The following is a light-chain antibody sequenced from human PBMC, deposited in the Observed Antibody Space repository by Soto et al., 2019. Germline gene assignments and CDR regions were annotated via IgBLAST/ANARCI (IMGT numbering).Light chain of an antibody. CDR3: QHYVTSLKT. Sequence: EIVLTHSPGTLSLSRGERATLSCGAIQSFTSNYLAWYQQKPGQAPRLLIFGASIRVTGIPDRFIGSGSGTDFTLTISRLEPEHLAVYYCQHYVTSLKTFGQGTKVDIK. V-gene: IGKV3-20*01. J-gene: IGKJ1*01. CDR1: QSFTSNY. CDR2: GAS.